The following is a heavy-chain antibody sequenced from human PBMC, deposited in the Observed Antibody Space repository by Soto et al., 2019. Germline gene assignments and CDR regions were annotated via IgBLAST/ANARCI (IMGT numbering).Heavy chain of an antibody. V-gene: IGHV3-30*14. D-gene: IGHD4-17*01. CDR1: GFTFSSYA. CDR2: ISYDGSNK. CDR3: ARVYKDYGDYGYFQQ. Sequence: QVQLVESGGGVVQPGRSLRLSCAASGFTFSSYAMHWVRQAPGKGLEWVAGISYDGSNKYYADSGKGRFTISRDHSKNKLYLQMNRQRAEYTAVYYCARVYKDYGDYGYFQQLGQGTLVTVSS. J-gene: IGHJ1*01.